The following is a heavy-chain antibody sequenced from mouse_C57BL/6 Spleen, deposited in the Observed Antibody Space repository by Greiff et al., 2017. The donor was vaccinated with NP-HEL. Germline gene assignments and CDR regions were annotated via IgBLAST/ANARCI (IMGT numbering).Heavy chain of an antibody. Sequence: LQQSGAELVRPGASVKMSCKASGYTFTSYNMHWVKQTPRQGLEWIGAIYPGNGDTSYNQKFKGKATMTVVKSSSTAHKQLISPTYEDSAVYFCARSPSTVVATPYYFDYWGQGATLTVSS. V-gene: IGHV1-12*01. CDR3: ARSPSTVVATPYYFDY. J-gene: IGHJ2*01. D-gene: IGHD1-1*01. CDR2: IYPGNGDT. CDR1: GYTFTSYN.